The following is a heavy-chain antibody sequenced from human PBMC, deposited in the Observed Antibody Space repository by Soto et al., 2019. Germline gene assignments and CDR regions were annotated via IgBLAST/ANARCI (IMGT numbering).Heavy chain of an antibody. CDR3: SKDKKIAASGTDY. V-gene: IGHV3-23*01. D-gene: IGHD6-13*01. Sequence: GGSLRLSCAASGFTFSSYAMSWVRQAPGKGLEWVSAISGSGGSTYYADSVKGRFTISRDNSKNTLYLQMNSLTAEDTAIDDCSKDKKIAASGTDYWGQGTLVTVSS. J-gene: IGHJ4*02. CDR2: ISGSGGST. CDR1: GFTFSSYA.